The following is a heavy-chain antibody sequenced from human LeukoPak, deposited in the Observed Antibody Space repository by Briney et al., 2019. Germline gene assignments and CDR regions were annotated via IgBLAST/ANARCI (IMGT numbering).Heavy chain of an antibody. D-gene: IGHD2-8*01. CDR1: GYTHTELS. J-gene: IGHJ5*02. CDR3: ATAGYCTNGVCLNRRVSGFSWFDP. V-gene: IGHV1-24*01. Sequence: ASVKVSCKVSGYTHTELSMHWVRQAPGKGLEWMGGFDPEDGETIYAQKFQGRVTMTEDTSTDTAYMELSSLRSEDTVVYYCATAGYCTNGVCLNRRVSGFSWFDPWGQGTLVTVSS. CDR2: FDPEDGET.